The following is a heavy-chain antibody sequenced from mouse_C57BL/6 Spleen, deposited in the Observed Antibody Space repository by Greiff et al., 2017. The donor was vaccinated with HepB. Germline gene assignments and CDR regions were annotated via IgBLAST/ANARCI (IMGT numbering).Heavy chain of an antibody. CDR2: IRNKANGYTT. Sequence: EVKVVESGGGLVQPGASLRLSCAASGFTFTDYYMSWVRQPPGKAPEWLALIRNKANGYTTAYTASVKGRFTISRDNSQNVLYLQMNTLRAEDSATYYCVKSYGSKKVLYAMDYWGQGTSVTVSS. CDR1: GFTFTDYY. CDR3: VKSYGSKKVLYAMDY. D-gene: IGHD1-1*01. V-gene: IGHV7-4*01. J-gene: IGHJ4*01.